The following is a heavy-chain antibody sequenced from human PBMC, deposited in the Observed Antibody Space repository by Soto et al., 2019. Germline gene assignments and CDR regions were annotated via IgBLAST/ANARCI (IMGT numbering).Heavy chain of an antibody. Sequence: QVQLVQSGAEVKKPGASVKVSCKASGYTFTSYGISWVRQAPGQGLEWMGWISAYNGNTNYAQKLQGRVTMTTDTSTSTAYMELRSLRSDDTAVYYCARDCSGGSCYLLRVGMDVWGKGTTVTVSS. V-gene: IGHV1-18*01. CDR1: GYTFTSYG. D-gene: IGHD2-15*01. CDR2: ISAYNGNT. CDR3: ARDCSGGSCYLLRVGMDV. J-gene: IGHJ6*04.